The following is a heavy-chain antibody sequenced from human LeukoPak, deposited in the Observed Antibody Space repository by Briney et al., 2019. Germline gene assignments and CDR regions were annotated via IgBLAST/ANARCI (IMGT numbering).Heavy chain of an antibody. CDR2: INHSGST. D-gene: IGHD3-10*01. V-gene: IGHV4-34*01. Sequence: SETLSLTCAVYGGSFSGYYWSWIRQPPGKGLEWIGEINHSGSTNYNPSLKSRVTISVDTSKNQFSLKLSSVTAADTAVYYCARPCSTSWFGESADAFDIWGQGTMVTVSS. CDR1: GGSFSGYY. J-gene: IGHJ3*02. CDR3: ARPCSTSWFGESADAFDI.